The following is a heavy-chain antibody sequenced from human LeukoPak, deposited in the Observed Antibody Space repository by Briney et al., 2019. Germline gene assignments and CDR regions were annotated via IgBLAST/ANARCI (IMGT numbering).Heavy chain of an antibody. V-gene: IGHV4-34*01. Sequence: KASETLSLTCAVYGGSFSGSYWTWIRQPPGKGLEWIGEINHSGSTTYNPSLNNRVTISVDTSKNQFSLKLSSVTAADTAVYYCARPRYGSGSLDSWGQGTLVTDSS. J-gene: IGHJ4*02. CDR1: GGSFSGSY. CDR2: INHSGST. CDR3: ARPRYGSGSLDS. D-gene: IGHD3-10*01.